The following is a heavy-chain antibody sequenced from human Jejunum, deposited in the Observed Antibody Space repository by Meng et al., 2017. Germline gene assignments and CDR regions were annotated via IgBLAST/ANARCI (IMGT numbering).Heavy chain of an antibody. D-gene: IGHD5-18*01. Sequence: QVHESGPGLVTPQETLPLHCTVSGGSISSRSYYWVWIRQSPGKGLEWIGQIYYNGKSYYNPSLKSRVTMSVDTSRSQFSLNLNTVTAADTAVYYCARASYSYDSWFDPWGQGTLVTVSS. CDR2: IYYNGKS. CDR3: ARASYSYDSWFDP. CDR1: GGSISSRSYY. J-gene: IGHJ5*02. V-gene: IGHV4-39*01.